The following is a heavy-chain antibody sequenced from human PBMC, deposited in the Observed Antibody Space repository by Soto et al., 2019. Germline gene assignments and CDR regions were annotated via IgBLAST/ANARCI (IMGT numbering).Heavy chain of an antibody. V-gene: IGHV3-48*02. CDR1: GFTFSSYS. CDR3: ARGRLGTAMVIRISDY. CDR2: ISSSSSTI. Sequence: EVQLVESGGGLVQPGGSLRLSCAASGFTFSSYSMNWVRQAPGKGLEWVSYISSSSSTIYYADSVKGRFTISRDNAKNSLYLQMNSLRDEDTAVYYCARGRLGTAMVIRISDYWGQGTLVTVSS. J-gene: IGHJ4*02. D-gene: IGHD5-18*01.